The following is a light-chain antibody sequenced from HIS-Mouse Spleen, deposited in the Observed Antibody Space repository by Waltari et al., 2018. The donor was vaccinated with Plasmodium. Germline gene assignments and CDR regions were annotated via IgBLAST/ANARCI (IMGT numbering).Light chain of an antibody. CDR1: SSDVGGYNY. J-gene: IGLJ1*01. CDR2: DVS. Sequence: QSALTQPRSVSGSPGQSVTISCTGTSSDVGGYNYLSWYQQHPGKAPKLMLYDVSTRPSGVPDRFSGSKSGNTASLTISGLQAEDEADYYCCSYAGSYTYVFGTGTKVTVL. CDR3: CSYAGSYTYV. V-gene: IGLV2-11*01.